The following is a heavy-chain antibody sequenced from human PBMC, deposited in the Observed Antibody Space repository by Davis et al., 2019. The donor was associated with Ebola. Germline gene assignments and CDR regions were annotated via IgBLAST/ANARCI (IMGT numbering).Heavy chain of an antibody. CDR2: LYHGGSS. CDR3: ARTSRIAVAGPAFYYFDY. Sequence: SETLSLTCAVSGYSIRSGYYWGWIRQPPGKGLEWIGSLYHGGSSYYSPSLKSRVTISVDTSKNQFSLKLSSVTAADTAVYYCARTSRIAVAGPAFYYFDYWGQGILVTVSP. CDR1: GYSIRSGYY. J-gene: IGHJ4*02. V-gene: IGHV4-38-2*01. D-gene: IGHD6-19*01.